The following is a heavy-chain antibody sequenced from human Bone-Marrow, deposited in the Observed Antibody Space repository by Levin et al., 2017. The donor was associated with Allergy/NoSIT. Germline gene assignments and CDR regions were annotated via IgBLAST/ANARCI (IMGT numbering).Heavy chain of an antibody. Sequence: GESLKISCSASGFSVSSDYMTWVRQAPGKGLEWVSTIYTGGKVHYADSVKGRLFISRDISKNTLYLQMNNLRADDTAVYYCARVEMATINFDQWGQGTLVTVSS. CDR3: ARVEMATINFDQ. V-gene: IGHV3-53*01. CDR1: GFSVSSDY. J-gene: IGHJ4*02. D-gene: IGHD5-24*01. CDR2: IYTGGKV.